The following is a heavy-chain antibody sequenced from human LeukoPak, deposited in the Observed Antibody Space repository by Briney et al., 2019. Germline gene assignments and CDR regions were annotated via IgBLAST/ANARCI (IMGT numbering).Heavy chain of an antibody. D-gene: IGHD4-11*01. Sequence: SETLSLTCTVSGGSINSYYWSWIRQPPGKGLEWIGYIYYSGSTNYNPSLKSRVTISVDTSKNQFSLKLSSVTAADTAVYYCARDFSNYGWFDPWGQGTLVTVSS. V-gene: IGHV4-59*01. J-gene: IGHJ5*02. CDR1: GGSINSYY. CDR2: IYYSGST. CDR3: ARDFSNYGWFDP.